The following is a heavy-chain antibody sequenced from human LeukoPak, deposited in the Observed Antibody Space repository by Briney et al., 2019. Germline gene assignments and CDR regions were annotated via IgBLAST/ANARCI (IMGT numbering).Heavy chain of an antibody. Sequence: GGSLRLSCAASGFSVSSNYINWVRQAPGKGLEWVSVSYSGGSTYYADSVKGRITISRDNSKNTLYLQMNSLRAEDTAVYYCASGSFMDVWGQGTTVIVSS. CDR2: SYSGGST. CDR3: ASGSFMDV. J-gene: IGHJ6*02. CDR1: GFSVSSNY. V-gene: IGHV3-66*01. D-gene: IGHD6-13*01.